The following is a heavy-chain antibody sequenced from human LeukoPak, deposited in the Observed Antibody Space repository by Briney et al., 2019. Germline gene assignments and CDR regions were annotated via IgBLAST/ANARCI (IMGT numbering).Heavy chain of an antibody. CDR3: ASSVVPAARSPFDY. CDR2: ISAYNGNT. CDR1: GYTFTSYG. J-gene: IGHJ4*02. Sequence: ASVKVSCKASGYTFTSYGISWVRQAPGQGLEWMGWISAYNGNTNYAQKFQGRVTITTDESTSTAYMELSSLRSEDTAVYYCASSVVPAARSPFDYWGQGTLVTVSS. D-gene: IGHD2-2*01. V-gene: IGHV1-18*01.